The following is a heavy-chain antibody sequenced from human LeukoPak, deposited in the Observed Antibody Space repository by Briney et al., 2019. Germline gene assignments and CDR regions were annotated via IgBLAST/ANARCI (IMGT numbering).Heavy chain of an antibody. D-gene: IGHD5-18*01. CDR3: AKVRDLDTVLGRFDN. V-gene: IGHV3-23*01. CDR2: ISGNGGRT. CDR1: GFTFSSYA. J-gene: IGHJ5*02. Sequence: GGSLRLSCAASGFTFSSYAMSWVRQAPGKGLEWVSVISGNGGRTYYADSVKGRFTISRDISKNTLYLQMNSLRGEDTAVYYCAKVRDLDTVLGRFDNWGQGTLVTVSS.